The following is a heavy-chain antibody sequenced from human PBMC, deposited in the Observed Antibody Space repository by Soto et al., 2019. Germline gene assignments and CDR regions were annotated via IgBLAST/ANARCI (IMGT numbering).Heavy chain of an antibody. Sequence: SETLSLTCTVSGGSITSSYWSWIRRPPGKGLEWIAYIYDTGISGYTPSTSYNPFLKSRVTMSVDTSKSRFSLKLTSVTAADTAVYYCARGEDAFFYYGLDVWGPGITVTVSS. CDR2: IYDTGISGYTPST. J-gene: IGHJ6*02. V-gene: IGHV4-59*01. CDR3: ARGEDAFFYYGLDV. CDR1: GGSITSSY.